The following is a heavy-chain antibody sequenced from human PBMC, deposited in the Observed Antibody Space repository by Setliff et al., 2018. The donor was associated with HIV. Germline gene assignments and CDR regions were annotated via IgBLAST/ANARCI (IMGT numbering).Heavy chain of an antibody. D-gene: IGHD3-10*01. Sequence: GGSLRLSCAASRFDFNNYWMCWVRQAPGKGLEWVANIGQDGSEKNYVDSVKGRFTISRDNAKNSMDLQMNSLRAEDTAIYYCARKLRPGHGVDVWGQGTMVTVSS. J-gene: IGHJ6*02. CDR1: RFDFNNYW. CDR2: IGQDGSEK. CDR3: ARKLRPGHGVDV. V-gene: IGHV3-7*01.